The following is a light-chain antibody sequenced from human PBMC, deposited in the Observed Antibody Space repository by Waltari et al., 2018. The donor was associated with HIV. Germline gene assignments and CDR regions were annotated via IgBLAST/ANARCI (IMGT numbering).Light chain of an antibody. CDR2: GAT. J-gene: IGKJ1*01. Sequence: VLTQSPGTLSSSPGERATLSCRASQSVNSNYLAWYQHKPGQAPRLLIYGATSRATGIQDRFRGSGSETDFTLTISRLEPEDSAVYYCQQYGRTFGQGTKVEIK. CDR3: QQYGRT. V-gene: IGKV3-20*01. CDR1: QSVNSNY.